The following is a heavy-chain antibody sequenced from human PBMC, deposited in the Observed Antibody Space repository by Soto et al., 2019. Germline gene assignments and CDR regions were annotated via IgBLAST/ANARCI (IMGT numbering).Heavy chain of an antibody. D-gene: IGHD3-3*01. J-gene: IGHJ4*02. CDR3: ASDHYDCWSGYRTPFDY. CDR2: INAGNGNT. CDR1: GYTFTSYA. V-gene: IGHV1-3*01. Sequence: QVQLVQSGAEVKKPGASVKVSCKASGYTFTSYAMHWVRQAPGQRLEWMGWINAGNGNTKYSQKFQGRVTITRDTSASTAYMELSSLRSEDTAVYYCASDHYDCWSGYRTPFDYWGQGTLVTVSA.